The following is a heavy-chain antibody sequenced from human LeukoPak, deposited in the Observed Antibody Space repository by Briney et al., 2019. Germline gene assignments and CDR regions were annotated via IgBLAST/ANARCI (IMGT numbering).Heavy chain of an antibody. J-gene: IGHJ3*01. V-gene: IGHV3-48*04. CDR3: ARGISAVVPRAFDL. CDR1: GFPFSRNS. CDR2: IGSSSLII. Sequence: GGSLRLSCAVSGFPFSRNSMSWVRKAPGKGLEWISYIGSSSLIIYYADSVKGRFTISRDNAKNSLFLQMNSLRAEDTAVYYCARGISAVVPRAFDLWGQGTKVTVSS. D-gene: IGHD2-15*01.